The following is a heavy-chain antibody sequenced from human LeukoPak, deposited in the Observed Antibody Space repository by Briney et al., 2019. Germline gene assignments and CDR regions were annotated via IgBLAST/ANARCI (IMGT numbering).Heavy chain of an antibody. Sequence: SETLSLTCTVSGGSISSSSYYWGWIRQPPGKGLEWIGSIYYSGSTYYNPSLKSRVTISVDTSKNQFSLKLSSGTAADTAVYYCASTFRGYCSGGSCYGFDYWGQGTLVTVSS. V-gene: IGHV4-39*01. CDR3: ASTFRGYCSGGSCYGFDY. CDR1: GGSISSSSYY. CDR2: IYYSGST. D-gene: IGHD2-15*01. J-gene: IGHJ4*02.